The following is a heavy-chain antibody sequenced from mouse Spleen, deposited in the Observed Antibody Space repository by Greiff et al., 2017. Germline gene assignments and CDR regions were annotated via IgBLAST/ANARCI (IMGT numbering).Heavy chain of an antibody. CDR1: GYTFTSYW. CDR2: IDPSDSET. D-gene: IGHD3-2*02. J-gene: IGHJ3*01. Sequence: VQLQQPGAELVRPGSSVKLSCKASGYTFTSYWMHWVKQRPIQGLEWIGNIDPSDSETHYNQKFKDKATLTVDKSSSTAYMQLSSLTSEDSAVYYGARSTAQALRFAYWGQGTLVTVSA. V-gene: IGHV1-52*01. CDR3: ARSTAQALRFAY.